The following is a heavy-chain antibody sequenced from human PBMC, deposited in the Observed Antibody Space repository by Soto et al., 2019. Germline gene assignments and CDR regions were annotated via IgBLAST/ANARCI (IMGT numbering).Heavy chain of an antibody. J-gene: IGHJ3*02. CDR2: MKQDGSEK. Sequence: EVQLVESGGGLVQPGGSLRLSCVAPGFTFSSSWMAWVRQTPGKGLEWVGNMKQDGSEKYYMDSVKGRFTISRDNAKNSLYLQMNSLRAEDTAVYYCATIEAVAFHIWGQGTMVTVSS. CDR1: GFTFSSSW. D-gene: IGHD6-13*01. V-gene: IGHV3-7*03. CDR3: ATIEAVAFHI.